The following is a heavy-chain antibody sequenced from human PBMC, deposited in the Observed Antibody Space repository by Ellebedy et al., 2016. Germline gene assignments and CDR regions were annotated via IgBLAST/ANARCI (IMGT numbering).Heavy chain of an antibody. CDR3: ARDSGWGITGTTGPLGY. V-gene: IGHV3-48*04. D-gene: IGHD1-20*01. CDR1: GFTFSRYS. J-gene: IGHJ4*02. CDR2: ISSSSRTI. Sequence: GESLKISCVASGFTFSRYSMNWVRQAPGKGLEWVSYISSSSRTIYNADSGKGRFTISRDNAKNSLYLQMNSLRAEDTAVYYCARDSGWGITGTTGPLGYWGQGTLVTVSS.